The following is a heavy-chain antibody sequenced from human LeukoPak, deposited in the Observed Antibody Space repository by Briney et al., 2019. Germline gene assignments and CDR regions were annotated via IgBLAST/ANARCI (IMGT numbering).Heavy chain of an antibody. Sequence: SETLSLTCTVSGGSISSYYWSWIRQPPGKGLEWIGYIYTSGSTNYNPSLKSRVTISVDTSKNQFSLKLSSVTAADTAVYYCARSQPIVVRGRAHAFDIWGQGTMVTVSS. V-gene: IGHV4-4*09. D-gene: IGHD3-10*01. J-gene: IGHJ3*02. CDR3: ARSQPIVVRGRAHAFDI. CDR2: IYTSGST. CDR1: GGSISSYY.